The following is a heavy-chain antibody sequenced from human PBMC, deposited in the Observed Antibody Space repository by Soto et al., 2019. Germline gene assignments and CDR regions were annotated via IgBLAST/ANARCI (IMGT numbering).Heavy chain of an antibody. Sequence: SETMSLTCTVSGGSISSYYWSWIRQPPGKGLEWIGYIYYSGSTNYNPSLKSRVTISVDTSKNQFSLKLSSVTSADTAVYYCARSDGRYWGQGTLVTVSS. CDR2: IYYSGST. J-gene: IGHJ4*02. CDR3: ARSDGRY. V-gene: IGHV4-59*01. CDR1: GGSISSYY.